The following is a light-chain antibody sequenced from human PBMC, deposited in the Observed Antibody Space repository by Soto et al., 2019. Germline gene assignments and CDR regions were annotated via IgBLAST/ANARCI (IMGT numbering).Light chain of an antibody. Sequence: EKVVAQAPGIESGCPREIEKLSCSASQSVSSDLAWYQQKPGQAPRLLIYGASTRATGIPARFSGSGSGTEFALPISCLQSEDFAVYYCQQYNNWPPSTCGQGTRLEIK. J-gene: IGKJ5*01. CDR1: QSVSSD. CDR3: QQYNNWPPST. V-gene: IGKV3-15*01. CDR2: GAS.